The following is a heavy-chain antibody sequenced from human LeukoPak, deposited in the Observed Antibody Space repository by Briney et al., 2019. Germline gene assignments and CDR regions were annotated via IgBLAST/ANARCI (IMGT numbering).Heavy chain of an antibody. CDR2: ISSSSSYI. CDR3: PRPGGDGYNYEFDY. J-gene: IGHJ4*02. D-gene: IGHD5-24*01. CDR1: GFTFSSYS. V-gene: IGHV3-21*01. Sequence: GGSLRLSCAASGFTFSSYSMNWVRQAPGKGLEWVSSISSSSSYIYYADSVKGRFTISRDNAKNSLYLQMNSLRAEDTAVYYCPRPGGDGYNYEFDYWGQGTLVTVSS.